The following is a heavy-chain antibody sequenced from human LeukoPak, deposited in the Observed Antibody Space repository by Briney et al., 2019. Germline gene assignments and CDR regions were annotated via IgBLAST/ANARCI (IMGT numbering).Heavy chain of an antibody. CDR3: TTDQYYYNSSGCYYSDY. V-gene: IGHV3-15*01. CDR2: IKSKTDGGTT. D-gene: IGHD3-22*01. CDR1: GFIFSNAW. Sequence: GGSLRLSCAASGFIFSNAWMSWVRQAPGKGLEWVGRIKSKTDGGTTDYAAPVKGRFTISRDDSKNTLYLQMNSLKTEDTAVYYCTTDQYYYNSSGCYYSDYWGQGTLVTVSS. J-gene: IGHJ4*02.